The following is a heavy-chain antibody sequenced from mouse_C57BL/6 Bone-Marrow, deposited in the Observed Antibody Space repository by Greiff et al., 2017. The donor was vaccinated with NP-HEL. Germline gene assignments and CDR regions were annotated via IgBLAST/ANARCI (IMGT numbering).Heavy chain of an antibody. Sequence: QVQLQQSGPELVKPGASVKISCKASGYAFSSSWMNWVKQRPGKGLEWIGRIYPGDGDTNYNGKFKGKATLTADKSSSTAYMQLSSLTSEDSAVYFCAIYYGSNFDYWGQGTTLTVSS. J-gene: IGHJ2*01. D-gene: IGHD1-1*01. CDR3: AIYYGSNFDY. CDR1: GYAFSSSW. V-gene: IGHV1-82*01. CDR2: IYPGDGDT.